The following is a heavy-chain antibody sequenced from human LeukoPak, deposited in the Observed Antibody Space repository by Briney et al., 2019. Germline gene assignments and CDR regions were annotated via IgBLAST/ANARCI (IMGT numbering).Heavy chain of an antibody. CDR2: IKSDGSST. CDR3: ARDVGYQVDY. J-gene: IGHJ4*02. D-gene: IGHD2-15*01. Sequence: GGPLRLSCAASGFAFSTYWMHWVRQAPGKGLVWVSLIKSDGSSTNYADSVKGRFTISRDNAKNTLYLQMNSLRAEDTAVYYCARDVGYQVDYWGQGTLVTVSS. V-gene: IGHV3-74*01. CDR1: GFAFSTYW.